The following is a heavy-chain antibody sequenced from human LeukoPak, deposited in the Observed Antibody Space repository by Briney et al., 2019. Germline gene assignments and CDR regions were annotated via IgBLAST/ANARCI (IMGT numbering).Heavy chain of an antibody. CDR3: ARDAVTGVFGVVITNGYFDY. V-gene: IGHV4-4*07. J-gene: IGHJ4*02. D-gene: IGHD3-3*01. CDR2: IYTSGST. CDR1: GGSISSYY. Sequence: SETLSLTCTVSGGSISSYYWSWIRQPAGKGLEWIGRIYTSGSTNYNPSLKSRVTMSVDTSKNQFSLKLSSVTAADTAVYYCARDAVTGVFGVVITNGYFDYWGQGTLVTVSS.